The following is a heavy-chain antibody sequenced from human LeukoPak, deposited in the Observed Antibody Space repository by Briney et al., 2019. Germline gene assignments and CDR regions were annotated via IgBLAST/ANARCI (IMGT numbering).Heavy chain of an antibody. V-gene: IGHV3-23*01. D-gene: IGHD5-24*01. CDR3: AKARSAWLHTLDF. Sequence: GGSLRLSCAASGFTFSSYAMNWVRQAPGKGLEWVSGISGGGGTTYYTDSGKGRFTISRDNSKNTLYLQMNGLRAEDTAVYYCAKARSAWLHTLDFWGQGTLVTVSS. J-gene: IGHJ4*02. CDR2: ISGGGGTT. CDR1: GFTFSSYA.